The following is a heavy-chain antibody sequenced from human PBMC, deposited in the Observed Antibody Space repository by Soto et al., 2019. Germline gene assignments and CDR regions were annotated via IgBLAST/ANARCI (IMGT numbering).Heavy chain of an antibody. CDR3: ARGLLLWQNDAFDI. CDR2: INHSGST. CDR1: GGSFSGYY. Sequence: QVQLQQWGAGLLKPSETLSLTCAVYGGSFSGYYWSWIRQPPGKGLEWIGEINHSGSTNYNPSLKCRVTISEATSKNRFSLKLSSVTAAYTAVYYCARGLLLWQNDAFDIWGQGTMFTVSS. V-gene: IGHV4-34*01. J-gene: IGHJ3*02. D-gene: IGHD3-10*01.